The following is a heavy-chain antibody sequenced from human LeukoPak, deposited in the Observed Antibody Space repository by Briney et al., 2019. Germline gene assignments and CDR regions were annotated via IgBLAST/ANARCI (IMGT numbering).Heavy chain of an antibody. Sequence: GGSLRLSCAASGFTFSSYAMSWVRQAPGKGLEWVSAISGSGGSTYYADSVKGRFTISRDNSKNTLYLQMNSLRAEDTAVYYCAKDPAMIVVVIPDYWGQGTLVTVSS. V-gene: IGHV3-23*01. CDR2: ISGSGGST. CDR3: AKDPAMIVVVIPDY. J-gene: IGHJ4*02. D-gene: IGHD3-22*01. CDR1: GFTFSSYA.